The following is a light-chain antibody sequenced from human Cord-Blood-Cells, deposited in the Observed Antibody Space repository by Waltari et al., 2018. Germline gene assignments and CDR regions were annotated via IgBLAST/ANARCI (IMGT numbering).Light chain of an antibody. CDR3: SSYTSSSTWV. J-gene: IGLJ3*02. CDR1: SSDVGGYNY. Sequence: QSALTQPASVSGSPVQSITISCTGTSSDVGGYNYLSWYQQHPGKAPKLMIYDVSKRPSGVSNRFSGSKSGNTASLTISGLQAEDEADYYCSSYTSSSTWVFGGGTKLTVL. V-gene: IGLV2-14*01. CDR2: DVS.